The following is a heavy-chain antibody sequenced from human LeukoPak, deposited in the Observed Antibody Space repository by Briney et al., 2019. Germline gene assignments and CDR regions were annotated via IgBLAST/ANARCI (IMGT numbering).Heavy chain of an antibody. CDR3: ARDYYYDSRGPLDFDY. D-gene: IGHD3-22*01. CDR1: GFTFSSYG. Sequence: PGGSLRLSCAASGFTFSSYGMHWVRQAPGKGLEWVAVIWYDGSNKYYADSVKGRFTISRDNSKNTLYLQMNSLRAEDTAVYYCARDYYYDSRGPLDFDYWGQGTLVTVSS. CDR2: IWYDGSNK. J-gene: IGHJ4*02. V-gene: IGHV3-33*01.